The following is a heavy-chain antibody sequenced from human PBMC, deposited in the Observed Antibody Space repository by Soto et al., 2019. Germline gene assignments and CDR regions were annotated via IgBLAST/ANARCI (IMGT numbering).Heavy chain of an antibody. V-gene: IGHV4-30-2*01. CDR1: GGSINSGDYS. CDR3: AATPRY. D-gene: IGHD2-15*01. J-gene: IGHJ4*02. Sequence: SETLSLTCTVSGGSINSGDYSWTWIRQPPGKGLEWIGYIYHTGTTYYNMSLKSRVTISVDRSKNQVSLKLSSVTAADTAVYYCAATPRYWGQGTLVTVSS. CDR2: IYHTGTT.